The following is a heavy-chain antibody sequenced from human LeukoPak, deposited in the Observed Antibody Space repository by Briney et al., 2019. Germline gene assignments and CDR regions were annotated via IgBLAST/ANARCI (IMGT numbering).Heavy chain of an antibody. J-gene: IGHJ4*02. D-gene: IGHD2-21*02. CDR2: IYYRGST. CDR1: GGSISSGGYF. V-gene: IGHV4-31*03. Sequence: PSETLSLTCTVSGGSISSGGYFWSWIRQHPGKGLEWIGYIYYRGSTYHNPSLKSRVTISVDTSKNQFSLRLRSVTAADTAVYYCARVGVVTAIHFDYWGQGTLVTVSS. CDR3: ARVGVVTAIHFDY.